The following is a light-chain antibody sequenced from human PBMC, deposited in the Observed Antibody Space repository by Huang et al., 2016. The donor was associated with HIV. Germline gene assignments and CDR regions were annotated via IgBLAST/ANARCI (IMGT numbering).Light chain of an antibody. J-gene: IGKJ4*01. Sequence: IVMTQSPATLSVSPGERATLSCRASRTVNSNLAWYQERPGQSPRLLIYGASIRATGIPARFSGRGSGREFTLTIGSLQSEDFAIYYCQQYDSWPPLTFGGGTKVEIK. V-gene: IGKV3-15*01. CDR3: QQYDSWPPLT. CDR1: RTVNSN. CDR2: GAS.